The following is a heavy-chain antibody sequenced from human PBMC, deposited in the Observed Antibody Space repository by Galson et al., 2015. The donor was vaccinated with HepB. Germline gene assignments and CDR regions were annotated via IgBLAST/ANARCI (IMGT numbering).Heavy chain of an antibody. D-gene: IGHD1-14*01. J-gene: IGHJ6*02. CDR1: GYTFTSYA. CDR2: INAGNGNT. Sequence: SVKVSCKASGYTFTSYAMHWVRQAPGQRLEWMGWINAGNGNTKYSQKFQGRVTITRDTSASTAYMELSSLRSEDTAVYYCAREGYYRSGDYYYYYGMDVWGQGTTVTVSS. CDR3: AREGYYRSGDYYYYYGMDV. V-gene: IGHV1-3*01.